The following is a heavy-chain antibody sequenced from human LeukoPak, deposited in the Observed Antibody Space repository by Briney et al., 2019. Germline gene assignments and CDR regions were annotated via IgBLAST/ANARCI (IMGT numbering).Heavy chain of an antibody. CDR1: GGSFSGYY. Sequence: PSETLSLTCAVYGGSFSGYYWSWIRQPPGKGLEWIGEINHSGSTNYNPSLKSRLTISVDTSKNQFSLKLSSVTAADTAVYYCARGWWDNWFDPWGQGTLVTVSS. D-gene: IGHD2-8*02. V-gene: IGHV4-34*01. CDR2: INHSGST. J-gene: IGHJ5*02. CDR3: ARGWWDNWFDP.